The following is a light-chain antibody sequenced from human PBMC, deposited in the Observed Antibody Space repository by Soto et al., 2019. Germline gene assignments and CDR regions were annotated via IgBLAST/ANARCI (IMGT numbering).Light chain of an antibody. J-gene: IGKJ5*01. CDR3: QQRSNLPPFT. CDR1: QSVSNY. CDR2: DAS. V-gene: IGKV3-11*01. Sequence: EIVWTLSPATLSLSRGERATLSCRASQSVSNYLAWYQQKPGQAPRLLIYDASNRATDIPARFSGSGSGTDFTLTISSLEPEDFAVYYCQQRSNLPPFTFGQGTRLEIK.